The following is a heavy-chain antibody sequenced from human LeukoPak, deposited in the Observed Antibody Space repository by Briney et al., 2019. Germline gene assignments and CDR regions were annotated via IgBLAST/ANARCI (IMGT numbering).Heavy chain of an antibody. CDR2: IYYSGST. Sequence: SETLSLTCTVSGGSISSYYWSWIRQPPGKGLEWIGYIYYSGSTNYNPSPKSRVTISVDTSKNQFSLKLSSVTAADTAVYYCARDPGVRGVIPHYYYYGMDVWGKGTTVTVSS. CDR3: ARDPGVRGVIPHYYYYGMDV. J-gene: IGHJ6*04. V-gene: IGHV4-59*01. CDR1: GGSISSYY. D-gene: IGHD3-10*01.